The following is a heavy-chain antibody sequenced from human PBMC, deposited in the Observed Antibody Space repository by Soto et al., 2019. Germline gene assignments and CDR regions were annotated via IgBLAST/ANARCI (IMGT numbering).Heavy chain of an antibody. V-gene: IGHV3-9*01. D-gene: IGHD1-1*01. CDR3: AKAILEVQLERRSYYYYYMDV. CDR2: ISWNSGSI. Sequence: SLRLSCAASGFTFDDYAMHWVRQAPGKGLEWVSGISWNSGSIGYADSVKGRFTISRDNAKNSLYLQMNSLRAEDTALYYCAKAILEVQLERRSYYYYYMDVWGKGTTVTVS. CDR1: GFTFDDYA. J-gene: IGHJ6*03.